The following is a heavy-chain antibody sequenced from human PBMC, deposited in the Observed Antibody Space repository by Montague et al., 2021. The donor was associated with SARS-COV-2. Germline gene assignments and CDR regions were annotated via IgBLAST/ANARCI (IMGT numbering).Heavy chain of an antibody. V-gene: IGHV4-39*07. J-gene: IGHJ6*02. CDR2: IYYSGST. Sequence: SETLSLTCTVSGGSISSSSYYWGWIRQPPGKGLEWIGSIYYSGSTYYNPSLKSRVTISVDTSKNQFSLKLSSVTAADTAVYYCARVGRQQLVRLSGFDVWGQGTTVTVPS. CDR1: GGSISSSSYY. CDR3: ARVGRQQLVRLSGFDV. D-gene: IGHD6-13*01.